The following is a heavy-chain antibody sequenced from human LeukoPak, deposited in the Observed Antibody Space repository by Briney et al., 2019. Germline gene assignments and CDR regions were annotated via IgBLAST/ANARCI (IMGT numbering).Heavy chain of an antibody. J-gene: IGHJ4*02. D-gene: IGHD3-9*01. Sequence: HAGGSLRLSCAASGFTFSSYAMSWVRQAPGKGLEWVSAISGSGGSTYYADSVKGRFTISRDNSKNTLYLQMNSLRAEDTAVYYCAKYYDILTGYYTPYFDYWGQGTLVTVSS. CDR1: GFTFSSYA. CDR3: AKYYDILTGYYTPYFDY. CDR2: ISGSGGST. V-gene: IGHV3-23*01.